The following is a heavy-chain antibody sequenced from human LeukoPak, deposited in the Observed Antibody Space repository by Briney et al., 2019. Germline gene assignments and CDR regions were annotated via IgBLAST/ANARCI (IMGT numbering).Heavy chain of an antibody. CDR1: GGSISSSSYY. Sequence: SETLSPTCTVSGGSISSSSYYWGWIRQPPGKGLEWIGSIYYSGSTYYNPSLKSRVTISVDTSKNQFSLKLSSVTAADTAVYYCARASPRRLIDYWGQGTLVTVSS. CDR3: ARASPRRLIDY. CDR2: IYYSGST. J-gene: IGHJ4*02. V-gene: IGHV4-39*01.